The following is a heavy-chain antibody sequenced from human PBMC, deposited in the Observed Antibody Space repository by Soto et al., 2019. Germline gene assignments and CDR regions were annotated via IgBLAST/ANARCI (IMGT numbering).Heavy chain of an antibody. CDR2: ISSSSSYI. CDR1: GFTFSSYS. D-gene: IGHD6-19*01. J-gene: IGHJ4*02. Sequence: EVQLVESGGGLVKPGGSLRLSCAASGFTFSSYSMNWVRQAPGKGLEWVSYISSSSSYIYYADSVKGRFTISRDNAKNSLYLQMNSLRAEDTAVYYCASLNTVLWGVAAYDYWGQGTLVTVSS. CDR3: ASLNTVLWGVAAYDY. V-gene: IGHV3-21*01.